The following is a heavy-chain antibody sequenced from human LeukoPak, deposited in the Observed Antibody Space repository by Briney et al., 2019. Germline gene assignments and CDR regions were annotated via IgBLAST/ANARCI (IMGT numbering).Heavy chain of an antibody. J-gene: IGHJ4*02. CDR1: GYTFTSYD. CDR3: ARVGYSSGWYSRAFWY. D-gene: IGHD6-19*01. CDR2: MNPNSGNS. Sequence: ASVKVSCKASGYTFTSYDINWVRQATGQELEWMGWMNPNSGNSGYAQKFQGRVTMTRNTSISTAYMELSSLRSEDTAVNYCARVGYSSGWYSRAFWYWGQGTLVTVSS. V-gene: IGHV1-8*01.